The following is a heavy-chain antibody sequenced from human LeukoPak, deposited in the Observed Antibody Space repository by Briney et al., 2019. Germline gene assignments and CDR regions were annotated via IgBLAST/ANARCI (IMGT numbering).Heavy chain of an antibody. V-gene: IGHV3-53*01. CDR1: GVTVNSSD. CDR2: IFSGAAT. CDR3: ARDWDGPENC. J-gene: IGHJ4*01. Sequence: PGGSVTLSCALSGVTVNSSDMLGVRQAPRQGLECVTVIFSGAATCDTSPCKGRFTITRDNSKNPLYLQTNGLGVEDTAVYYCARDWDGPENCWGQGSLVSVSS. D-gene: IGHD5-24*01.